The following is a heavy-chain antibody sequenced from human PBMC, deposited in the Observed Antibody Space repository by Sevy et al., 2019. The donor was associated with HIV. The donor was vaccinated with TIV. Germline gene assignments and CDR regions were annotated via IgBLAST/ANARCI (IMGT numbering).Heavy chain of an antibody. CDR3: ARESSGWQQEFDY. CDR2: ISHDESDK. D-gene: IGHD6-19*01. Sequence: GGSLRLSCAASGFTFTNHALHWVRQAPGKGLEWVALISHDESDKDYANSVKGRFTISRDNSKNTLYLQMNCLRAEDTAVYYCARESSGWQQEFDYWGQGTLVTVSS. CDR1: GFTFTNHA. V-gene: IGHV3-30-3*01. J-gene: IGHJ4*02.